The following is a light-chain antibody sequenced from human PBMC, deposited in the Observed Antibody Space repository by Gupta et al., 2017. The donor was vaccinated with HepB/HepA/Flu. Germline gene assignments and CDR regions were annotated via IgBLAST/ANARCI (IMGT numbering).Light chain of an antibody. V-gene: IGKV3-20*01. CDR2: GAS. CDR1: QSVNDY. J-gene: IGKJ5*01. Sequence: EFVLTQSPDTLSLYPGERATLSCRASQSVNDYLAWYQQKPGQAPRLLIYGASSRATGIPDRFSGSGSGTDFTLTISRLEPEDFAVYYCQQYGSSPVTFGQGTRLEI. CDR3: QQYGSSPVT.